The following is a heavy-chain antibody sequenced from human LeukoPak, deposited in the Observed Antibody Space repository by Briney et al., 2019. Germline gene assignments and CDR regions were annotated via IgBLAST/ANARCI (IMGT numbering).Heavy chain of an antibody. CDR2: ISSSGSTI. Sequence: PGGSLRLSCAASGFTFSSYEMNWVRQAPGKGLEWVSYISSSGSTIYYADSVKGRFTISRDNAKNSLYLQMNSLRAEDTAVYYCARDGYCSGGSCQIDYWGQGTLVTVSS. J-gene: IGHJ4*02. V-gene: IGHV3-48*03. CDR1: GFTFSSYE. CDR3: ARDGYCSGGSCQIDY. D-gene: IGHD2-15*01.